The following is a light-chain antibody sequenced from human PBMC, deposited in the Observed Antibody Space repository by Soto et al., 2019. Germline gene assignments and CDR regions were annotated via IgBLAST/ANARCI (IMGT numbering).Light chain of an antibody. CDR1: QSVISDF. CDR3: QQTFHSPRT. CDR2: DAS. Sequence: EIVLTQSPGTLSLSPGETASLSCLASQSVISDFLAWYQQKSGQPPRLLIYDASRRDTGIPARFSGGGSGTAFTLTISRVEPEDSAVYFCQQTFHSPRTFGQGTRLEIK. V-gene: IGKV3-20*01. J-gene: IGKJ2*01.